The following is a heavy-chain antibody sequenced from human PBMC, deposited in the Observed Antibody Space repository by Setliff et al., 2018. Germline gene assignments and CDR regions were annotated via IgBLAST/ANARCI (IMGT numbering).Heavy chain of an antibody. CDR2: IRSRAYGGTT. D-gene: IGHD1-7*01. Sequence: LRLSCTASGFTFGDYAMSWVRQAPGKGLEWVGFIRSRAYGGTTEYAASVKGRFTISRDDSKSIAYLQMNSLKTEDTAVYYCTPWTGTSRLHYWGQGTLVTVSS. V-gene: IGHV3-49*04. J-gene: IGHJ4*02. CDR3: TPWTGTSRLHY. CDR1: GFTFGDYA.